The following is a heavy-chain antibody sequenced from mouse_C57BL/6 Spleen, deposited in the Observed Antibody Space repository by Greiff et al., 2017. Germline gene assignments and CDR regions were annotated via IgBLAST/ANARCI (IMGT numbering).Heavy chain of an antibody. CDR3: ARDPGFAY. Sequence: EVKLVESGGGLVKPGGSLKLSCAASGFTFSSYAMSWVRQTPEKRLEWVATISDGGSYTYYPDNVKGRFTISRDNAKNNLYLQMSHLKSEDTAMXYCARDPGFAYWGQGTLVTVSA. CDR2: ISDGGSYT. CDR1: GFTFSSYA. V-gene: IGHV5-4*01. J-gene: IGHJ3*01.